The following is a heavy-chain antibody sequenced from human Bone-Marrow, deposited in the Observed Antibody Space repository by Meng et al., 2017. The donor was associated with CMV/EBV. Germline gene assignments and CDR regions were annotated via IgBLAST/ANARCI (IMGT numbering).Heavy chain of an antibody. V-gene: IGHV4-39*07. Sequence: SATLSLTCTVSGCSISSSSYYWGWIRQPPGKGLEWIGSIYYSGSTYYYPSLKSRVTISVDTYKNQFSLKLSSVTAAETAVYYCARFSGVVPFGGVIYYFDYWGQGTLVTVSS. CDR2: IYYSGST. D-gene: IGHD3-16*02. J-gene: IGHJ4*02. CDR3: ARFSGVVPFGGVIYYFDY. CDR1: GCSISSSSYY.